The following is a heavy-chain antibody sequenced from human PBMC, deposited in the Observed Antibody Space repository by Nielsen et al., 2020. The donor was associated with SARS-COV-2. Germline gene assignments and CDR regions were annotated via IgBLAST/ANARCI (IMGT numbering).Heavy chain of an antibody. CDR2: IDWDDDK. V-gene: IGHV2-70*01. Sequence: SGPTLVKPTQTLTLTCTFSGFSLSTSGMCVSWIRQPPGKALEWLALIDWDDDKYYSTSLKTRLTISKDTSKNQVVLTMTNMDPVDTATYYCARGLRYFDSLPCGMDVWGQGTTVTVSS. J-gene: IGHJ6*02. D-gene: IGHD3-9*01. CDR1: GFSLSTSGMC. CDR3: ARGLRYFDSLPCGMDV.